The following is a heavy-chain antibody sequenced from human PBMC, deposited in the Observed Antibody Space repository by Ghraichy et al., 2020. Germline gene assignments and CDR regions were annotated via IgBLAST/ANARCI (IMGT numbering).Heavy chain of an antibody. D-gene: IGHD2/OR15-2a*01. Sequence: GGSLRLSCAASGFTFSSYSMNWVRQAPGKGLEWVSSISSSSSYIYYADSVKGRFTISRDNAKNSLYLQMNSLRAEDTAVYYCARDNRGYGMDVWGQGTTVTVSS. CDR2: ISSSSSYI. J-gene: IGHJ6*02. V-gene: IGHV3-21*01. CDR1: GFTFSSYS. CDR3: ARDNRGYGMDV.